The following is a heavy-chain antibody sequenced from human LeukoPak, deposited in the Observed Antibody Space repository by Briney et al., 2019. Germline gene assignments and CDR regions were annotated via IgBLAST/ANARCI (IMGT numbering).Heavy chain of an antibody. Sequence: ASVKVSCKASGYTFTSYGISWVRQAPGQGLEWMGWINPNSGGTNYAQKLQGRVTMTTDTSTSTAYMELSSLRSEDTAVYYCARDLSYGDYFWEEHWYFDLWGRGTLVTVSS. CDR3: ARDLSYGDYFWEEHWYFDL. CDR2: INPNSGGT. CDR1: GYTFTSYG. V-gene: IGHV1-18*01. D-gene: IGHD4-17*01. J-gene: IGHJ2*01.